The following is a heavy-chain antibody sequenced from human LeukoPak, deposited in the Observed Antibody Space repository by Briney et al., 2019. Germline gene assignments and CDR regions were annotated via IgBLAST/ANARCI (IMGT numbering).Heavy chain of an antibody. D-gene: IGHD1-26*01. CDR3: ARDLESELRPYFDY. V-gene: IGHV1-2*02. Sequence: ASVKVSCKASGYTFTSYYMHWVRQAPGQGLEWMGWINSNSADTNYAQNFQGRVTMTRDTSISTAYMELSRLRSDDTAVYYCARDLESELRPYFDYWGQGTLVTVSS. CDR1: GYTFTSYY. J-gene: IGHJ4*02. CDR2: INSNSADT.